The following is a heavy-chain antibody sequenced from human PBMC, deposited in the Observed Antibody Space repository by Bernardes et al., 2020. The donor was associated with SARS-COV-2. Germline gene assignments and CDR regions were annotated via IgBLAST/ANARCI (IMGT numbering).Heavy chain of an antibody. J-gene: IGHJ6*02. CDR3: AKLPRDGMDV. V-gene: IGHV3-9*01. CDR2: ITWNSGGM. Sequence: GGSLRLSCAASGFTFDDYGMHWVRLVPGKGLEWVSGITWNSGGMEYADSVKGRFTISRDNAKNSLYLQMNSLRVEDTALYYCAKLPRDGMDVWGQGTTVTVS. CDR1: GFTFDDYG.